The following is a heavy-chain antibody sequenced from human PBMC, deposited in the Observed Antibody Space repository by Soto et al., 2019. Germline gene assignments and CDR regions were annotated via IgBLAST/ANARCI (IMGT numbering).Heavy chain of an antibody. Sequence: QVQLVESGGGVVQPGRSLRLSCAASGFTFSSYGMHWVRQAPGKGLEWVAVISYDGSNKYYADSVKGRFTISRDNSKNTLYLQMNSLRAEDTAVNYCAKNNAGTGNNWFDPWGQGTLVTVSS. CDR1: GFTFSSYG. CDR2: ISYDGSNK. D-gene: IGHD3-10*01. CDR3: AKNNAGTGNNWFDP. J-gene: IGHJ5*02. V-gene: IGHV3-30*18.